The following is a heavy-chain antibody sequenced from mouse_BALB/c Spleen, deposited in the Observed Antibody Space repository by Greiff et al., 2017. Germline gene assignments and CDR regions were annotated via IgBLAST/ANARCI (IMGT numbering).Heavy chain of an antibody. CDR2: ISSGSSTI. V-gene: IGHV5-17*02. J-gene: IGHJ4*01. D-gene: IGHD2-3*01. Sequence: EVQRVESGGGLVQPGGSRKLSCAASGFTFSSFGMHWVRQAPEKGLEWVAYISSGSSTIYYADTVKGRFTISRDNPKNTLFLQMTSLRSEDTAMYYCARWGYDKEGNAMDYWGQGTSVTVSS. CDR1: GFTFSSFG. CDR3: ARWGYDKEGNAMDY.